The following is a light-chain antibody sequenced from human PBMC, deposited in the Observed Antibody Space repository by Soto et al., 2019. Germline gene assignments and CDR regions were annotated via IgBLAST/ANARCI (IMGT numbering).Light chain of an antibody. V-gene: IGLV2-14*01. CDR3: TSFSSYTSLYV. Sequence: QSVLTQPASVSGSLGQSITISCTGTTRDIAGYNYISWYQQLPGKAPKLMIYQVTIRPSGISNSFSGSKSGNTASLTISGLQAEDEDDYYCTSFSSYTSLYVFGTGTKDT. CDR1: TRDIAGYNY. CDR2: QVT. J-gene: IGLJ1*01.